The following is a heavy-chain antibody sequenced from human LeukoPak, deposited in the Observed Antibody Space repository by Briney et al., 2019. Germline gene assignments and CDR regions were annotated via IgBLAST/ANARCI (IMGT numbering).Heavy chain of an antibody. J-gene: IGHJ3*02. CDR3: ARVCGGDCYHYDAFDI. V-gene: IGHV1-18*01. Sequence: ASVNVSCKASGYTFTSYGISWVRQASGQGLEWMGWISAYNGNTNYAQKLQGRVTITRNTSISTAYMELSSLRSADTAVYYCARVCGGDCYHYDAFDIWGQGTMVTVSS. CDR1: GYTFTSYG. CDR2: ISAYNGNT. D-gene: IGHD2-21*02.